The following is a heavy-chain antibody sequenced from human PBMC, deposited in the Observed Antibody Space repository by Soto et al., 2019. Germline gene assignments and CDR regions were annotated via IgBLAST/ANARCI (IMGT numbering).Heavy chain of an antibody. V-gene: IGHV4-61*08. Sequence: KTSETLSLTCTVSGGSVSSGDYYWSGIRQPPGKGLEWIGYIYYSGSTNYNPSLKSRVSISLDTSKNQFSLRLTSVTAADTAVYYCARIPVDTYMINWFDPWGQGTLVTVSS. D-gene: IGHD5-18*01. CDR3: ARIPVDTYMINWFDP. CDR2: IYYSGST. CDR1: GGSVSSGDYY. J-gene: IGHJ5*02.